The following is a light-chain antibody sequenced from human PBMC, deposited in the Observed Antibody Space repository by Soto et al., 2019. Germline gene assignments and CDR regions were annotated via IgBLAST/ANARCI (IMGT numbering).Light chain of an antibody. CDR2: IEGSGSY. Sequence: QSVLTQSSSASASLGSSVKLTCTLSSGHSSYIIAWHQQQPGKAPRYLMKIEGSGSYNKGSGVPDRFSGSSSGADRYLTISSLHFEDEADYYCETWDSNTWVFGGGTKLTVL. V-gene: IGLV4-60*02. J-gene: IGLJ3*02. CDR3: ETWDSNTWV. CDR1: SGHSSYI.